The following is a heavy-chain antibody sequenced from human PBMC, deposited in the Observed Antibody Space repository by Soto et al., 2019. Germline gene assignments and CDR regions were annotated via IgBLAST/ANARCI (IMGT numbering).Heavy chain of an antibody. Sequence: SVKVSCKASGVTFSSYAISWVRQAPVQGLEWMGGIIPIFGTANYAQKFQGRVTITADESTSTAYMELSSLRSEDTAVYYCARGFPRSGGYNLAFFFGYWGQGTLVTVSS. J-gene: IGHJ4*02. CDR3: ARGFPRSGGYNLAFFFGY. CDR2: IIPIFGTA. CDR1: GVTFSSYA. D-gene: IGHD5-12*01. V-gene: IGHV1-69*13.